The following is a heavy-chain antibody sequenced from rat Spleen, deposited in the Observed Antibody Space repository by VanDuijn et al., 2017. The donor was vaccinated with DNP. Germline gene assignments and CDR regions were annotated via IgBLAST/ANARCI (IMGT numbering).Heavy chain of an antibody. D-gene: IGHD1-4*01. CDR2: IKAKSNNYAT. Sequence: EVQLVETGGILVQPGKSLKLTCATSGFTFSTAWMYWYRQFPEKRLEWVARIKAKSNNYATDYTESVKGRFTISRDDSKSSIYLQMDNLKEEDTAVYYCAWNGYNSGYWGQGVMVTVSS. V-gene: IGHV6-6*01. CDR1: GFTFSTAW. J-gene: IGHJ2*01. CDR3: AWNGYNSGY.